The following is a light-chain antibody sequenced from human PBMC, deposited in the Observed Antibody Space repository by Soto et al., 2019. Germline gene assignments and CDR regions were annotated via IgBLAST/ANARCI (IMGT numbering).Light chain of an antibody. V-gene: IGKV3-15*01. CDR1: QSVSSN. CDR2: GAS. CDR3: QQYNNWPPTWT. J-gene: IGKJ1*01. Sequence: EIVMTQSPATLSVSPGERATLSCRASQSVSSNLAWYQQKPGQAPRLLIYGASTRATGIPARFSGSGSGTEFTLTISSLKSEDVAVDYCQQYNNWPPTWTFGQGTKVEIK.